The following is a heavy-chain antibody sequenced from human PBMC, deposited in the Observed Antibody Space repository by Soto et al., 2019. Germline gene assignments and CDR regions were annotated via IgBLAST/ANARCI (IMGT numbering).Heavy chain of an antibody. CDR3: ARGSSSWYPGMDV. Sequence: SETLSLTCTVSGGSISSGGYYWSWIRQHPGKGLEWIGYIYYSGSTYYNPSLKSRVTISVDTSKNQFSLKLSSVTAADTAVYYCARGSSSWYPGMDVWGQGTTVSVSS. CDR1: GGSISSGGYY. D-gene: IGHD6-13*01. J-gene: IGHJ6*02. CDR2: IYYSGST. V-gene: IGHV4-31*03.